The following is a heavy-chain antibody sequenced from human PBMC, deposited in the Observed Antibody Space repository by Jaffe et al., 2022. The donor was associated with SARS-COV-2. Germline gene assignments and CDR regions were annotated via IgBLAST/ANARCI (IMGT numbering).Heavy chain of an antibody. D-gene: IGHD3-22*01. Sequence: QVQLVQSGAEVKKPGSSVKVSCKASGGTFSSYTISWVRQAPGQGLEWMGRIIPILGIANYAQKFQGRVTITADKSTSTAYMELSSLRSEDTAVYYCARVSFPYDSSGYYRVRGAFDIWGQGTMVTVSS. V-gene: IGHV1-69*02. CDR1: GGTFSSYT. CDR3: ARVSFPYDSSGYYRVRGAFDI. CDR2: IIPILGIA. J-gene: IGHJ3*02.